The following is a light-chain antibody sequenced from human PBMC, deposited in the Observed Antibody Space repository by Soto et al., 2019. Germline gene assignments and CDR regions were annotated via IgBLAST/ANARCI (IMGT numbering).Light chain of an antibody. V-gene: IGLV2-14*01. CDR1: SSDVGGYNY. CDR3: SSYTSSSTRVV. CDR2: DVS. Sequence: QPALTQPASVSGSPGQSITISCTGTSSDVGGYNYVSWYQQHPGKAPKLMIYDVSNRPSGVSNRFSGSKSGNTASLTISGLQAEDEADYYCSSYTSSSTRVVFGGGTKLTVL. J-gene: IGLJ2*01.